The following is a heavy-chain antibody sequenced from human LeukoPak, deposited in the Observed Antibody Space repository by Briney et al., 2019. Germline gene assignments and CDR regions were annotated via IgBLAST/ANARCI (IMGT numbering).Heavy chain of an antibody. D-gene: IGHD3-10*01. V-gene: IGHV3-53*01. J-gene: IGHJ4*02. CDR1: GFTVSSNY. CDR3: ARVINRGYGSGLDY. Sequence: PGGSLRLSYAASGFTVSSNYMSWVRQAPGKGPEWGLVIYTGGTTYYADSVKGRFTTSRHNSENTLHLQMNSLRAEDTAVYYCARVINRGYGSGLDYWGQGALVTVSS. CDR2: IYTGGTT.